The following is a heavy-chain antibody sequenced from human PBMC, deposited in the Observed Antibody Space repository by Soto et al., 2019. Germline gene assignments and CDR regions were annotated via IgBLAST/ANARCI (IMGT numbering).Heavy chain of an antibody. Sequence: QVHLVQSGAEVEAPGASVKVSCKTSGYTFTTYDINWVRQATGQGLEWMGWMNPDNGNTGYAQQFEGRVTMTRDTSTNTAYMELSSLRSDDAAIYYCALKGAHFAYLLDFWGQGTLITVS. CDR2: MNPDNGNT. J-gene: IGHJ1*01. CDR3: ALKGAHFAYLLDF. CDR1: GYTFTTYD. D-gene: IGHD2-8*01. V-gene: IGHV1-8*01.